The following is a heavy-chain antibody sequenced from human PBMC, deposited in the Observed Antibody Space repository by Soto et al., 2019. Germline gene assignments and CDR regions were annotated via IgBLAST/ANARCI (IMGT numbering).Heavy chain of an antibody. CDR1: GGSISRGGYY. Sequence: SETLSLTCTVSGGSISRGGYYWSWIRQQPGKGLEWIGYVYYTGSTYYSPSLKNRVTISLDTSKNQFSLKLRSVTAADTAVYYCARGYYDISTGYYKDNHYYGMDVCGQRTAVTVSS. CDR3: ARGYYDISTGYYKDNHYYGMDV. V-gene: IGHV4-31*03. D-gene: IGHD3-9*01. J-gene: IGHJ6*02. CDR2: VYYTGST.